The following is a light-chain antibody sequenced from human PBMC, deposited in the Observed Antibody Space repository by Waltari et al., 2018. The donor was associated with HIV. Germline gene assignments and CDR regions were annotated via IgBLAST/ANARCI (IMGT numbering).Light chain of an antibody. Sequence: VLTPSPGTLSLSPGESAPLPCRASQSVSSRHLAWYQQKPGQAPRLLIYGTSNRATGIPDRFSGSGSGTDFTLTISRLEPGDFAVYFCQQYGTSPPYTFGQGTKLEIK. CDR1: QSVSSRH. CDR3: QQYGTSPPYT. V-gene: IGKV3-20*01. J-gene: IGKJ2*01. CDR2: GTS.